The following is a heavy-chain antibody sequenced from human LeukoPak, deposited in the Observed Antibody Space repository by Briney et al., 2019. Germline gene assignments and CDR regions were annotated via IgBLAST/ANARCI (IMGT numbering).Heavy chain of an antibody. V-gene: IGHV3-33*01. J-gene: IGHJ5*02. Sequence: QTGRSLRHSCAEPGSTIWKDGRLKVRQAPGKGLEWVAVIWYDGSNKYYADSVKGRFTISRDNSKNTLYLQMNRLRAEDTAVYYRGCVSLSKNRKNWFIPLGQGTLVTVSS. CDR1: GSTIWKDG. CDR3: GCVSLSKNRKNWFIP. CDR2: IWYDGSNK. D-gene: IGHD2-8*01.